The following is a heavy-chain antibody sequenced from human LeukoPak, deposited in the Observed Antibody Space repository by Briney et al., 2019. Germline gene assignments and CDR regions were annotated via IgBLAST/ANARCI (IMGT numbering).Heavy chain of an antibody. CDR1: GFTFSSYW. CDR2: IKQDGSEK. J-gene: IGHJ4*02. CDR3: ARPRRAWYFDY. V-gene: IGHV3-7*01. Sequence: GGSLRLSCAASGFTFSSYWMSWVRRAPGKGLEWVANIKQDGSEKYYVDSVKGRFTISRDNAKNSLYLQMNSLRAEDTAVYYCARPRRAWYFDYWGQGTLVTVSS.